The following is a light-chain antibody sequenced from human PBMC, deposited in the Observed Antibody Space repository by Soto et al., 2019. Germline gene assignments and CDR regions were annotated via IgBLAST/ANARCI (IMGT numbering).Light chain of an antibody. V-gene: IGLV2-8*01. CDR2: EVS. CDR3: SSYAVSSHVV. J-gene: IGLJ2*01. CDR1: SSDVGGYNY. Sequence: QAVVTQPPSASGSPGQSVTISCTGTSSDVGGYNYVSWYQQHPGKAPKLMIYEVSKRPSGVPARFSGSKSGNTASLTVSGLQAEDEADYYCSSYAVSSHVVFGGGTKLTVL.